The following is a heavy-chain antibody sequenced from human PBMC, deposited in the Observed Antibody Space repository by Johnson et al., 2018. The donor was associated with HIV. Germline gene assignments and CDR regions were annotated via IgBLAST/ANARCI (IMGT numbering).Heavy chain of an antibody. J-gene: IGHJ3*02. Sequence: VQLVESGGGLVKPGGSLRLSCAASGFTFTNAWMHWVRQAPGKGLEWVGRLKSRTDGETADYAAPVKGRFTISRDDSKNTLYLKMNSLKTEDTALYYCTTDVPGGPYYNAFDIWGQGTMVTVSS. D-gene: IGHD1-26*01. CDR1: GFTFTNAW. CDR2: LKSRTDGETA. V-gene: IGHV3-15*01. CDR3: TTDVPGGPYYNAFDI.